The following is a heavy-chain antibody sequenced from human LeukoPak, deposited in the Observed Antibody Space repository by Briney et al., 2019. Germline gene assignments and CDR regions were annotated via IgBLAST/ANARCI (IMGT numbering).Heavy chain of an antibody. V-gene: IGHV3-7*03. CDR2: IKQDGSEK. J-gene: IGHJ4*02. CDR3: ARAQTYGDSRLLLDY. D-gene: IGHD4-17*01. CDR1: GFTFSSYW. Sequence: GGSLRLSCAASGFTFSSYWMSWVRQAPGKVLEWVANIKQDGSEKYYVDSVKGRFTISRDNAKNSQYLQMNSLSVEDTALYYCARAQTYGDSRLLLDYWGQGTLVTVSS.